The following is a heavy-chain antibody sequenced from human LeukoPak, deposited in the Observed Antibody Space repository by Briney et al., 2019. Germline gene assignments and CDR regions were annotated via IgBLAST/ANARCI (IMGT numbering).Heavy chain of an antibody. CDR3: ARHVTVDPLYGETNAEFDY. D-gene: IGHD4-17*01. CDR1: GGSISSSSYY. CDR2: IYYSGST. V-gene: IGHV4-39*01. Sequence: PSETLSLTCTVSGGSISSSSYYWGWIRQPPGKGLEWIGSIYYSGSTYYNPSLKSRVTISVDTSMNQFSLKLSSVTAADTAVYYCARHVTVDPLYGETNAEFDYWGQGTLVTVSS. J-gene: IGHJ4*02.